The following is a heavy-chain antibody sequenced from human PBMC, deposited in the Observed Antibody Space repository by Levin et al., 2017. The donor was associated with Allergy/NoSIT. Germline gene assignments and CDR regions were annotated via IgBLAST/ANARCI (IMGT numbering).Heavy chain of an antibody. V-gene: IGHV1-69*04. D-gene: IGHD2-15*01. CDR3: ARDHGRRYCSGGSCYNWFDP. CDR1: GGTFSSYT. J-gene: IGHJ5*02. CDR2: IIPILGVA. Sequence: PGGSLRLSCKASGGTFSSYTISWVRQAPGQGLTWMGMIIPILGVANYAQKFQGRITITADTSTSTAYMELSSLRSEDTAVYYCARDHGRRYCSGGSCYNWFDPWGQGTLVTVSS.